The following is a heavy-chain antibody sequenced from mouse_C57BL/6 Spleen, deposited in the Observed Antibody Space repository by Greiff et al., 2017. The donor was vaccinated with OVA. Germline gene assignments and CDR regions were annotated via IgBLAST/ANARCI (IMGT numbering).Heavy chain of an antibody. D-gene: IGHD3-2*02. V-gene: IGHV1-50*01. Sequence: QVQLQQPGAELVKPGASVKLSCKASGYTFTSYWMQWVKQRPGQGLEWIGEIDPSDSYTHYNQKFKGKATLTVDTSSSTAYMQLSSLTSEDSAVYYCARGRQLRLPAMDYWGQGTSVTVSS. CDR1: GYTFTSYW. J-gene: IGHJ4*01. CDR2: IDPSDSYT. CDR3: ARGRQLRLPAMDY.